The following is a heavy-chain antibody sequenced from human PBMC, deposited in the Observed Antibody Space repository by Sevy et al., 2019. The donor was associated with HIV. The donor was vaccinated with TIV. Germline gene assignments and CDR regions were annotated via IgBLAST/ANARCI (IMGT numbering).Heavy chain of an antibody. CDR2: ISWNSGSI. J-gene: IGHJ4*02. Sequence: GGSLRLSCAASGFTFDDYAMHWVRQAPGKGLEWVSGISWNSGSIGYADSVKGRFTISRDNAKNSLYLQMNSLGAEDTALYYCAKVRDYYDSSGYFDYWGQGTLVTVSS. V-gene: IGHV3-9*01. CDR3: AKVRDYYDSSGYFDY. D-gene: IGHD3-22*01. CDR1: GFTFDDYA.